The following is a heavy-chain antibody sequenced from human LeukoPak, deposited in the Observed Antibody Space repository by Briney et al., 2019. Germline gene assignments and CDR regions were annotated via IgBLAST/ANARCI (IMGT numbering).Heavy chain of an antibody. Sequence: SETLFLTCTVSGGSISTYYWTWIRQPPGKGLEWIGYIYYTGSTTYNPSLKSRVTMSIDTSKNQFSLKLSSVTAADTAVYYCAADGGVGGRWGQGTLVTVSS. CDR2: IYYTGST. CDR3: AADGGVGGR. D-gene: IGHD4-23*01. CDR1: GGSISTYY. V-gene: IGHV4-59*01. J-gene: IGHJ4*02.